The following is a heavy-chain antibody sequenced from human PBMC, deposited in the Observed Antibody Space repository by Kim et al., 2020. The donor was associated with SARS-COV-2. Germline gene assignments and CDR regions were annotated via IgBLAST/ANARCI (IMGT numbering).Heavy chain of an antibody. V-gene: IGHV4-4*07. CDR2: IYTSGST. CDR3: ARDYYGSSGYPIADGAFDI. CDR1: GGSISSYY. Sequence: SQTLSLTCTVSGGSISSYYWSWIRQPAGKGLEWIGRIYTSGSTNYNPSLKSRVTMSVDTSKNQFSLKLSSVTAADTAVYYCARDYYGSSGYPIADGAFDIWGQGTMVTVSS. J-gene: IGHJ3*02. D-gene: IGHD3-22*01.